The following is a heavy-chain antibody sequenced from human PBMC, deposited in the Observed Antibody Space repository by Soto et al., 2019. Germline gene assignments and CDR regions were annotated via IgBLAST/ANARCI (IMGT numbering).Heavy chain of an antibody. CDR1: GRTFSSYA. D-gene: IGHD2-2*01. V-gene: IGHV1-69*13. J-gene: IGHJ6*02. CDR2: IIPIFGTA. Sequence: ASVKVSCKASGRTFSSYAISWVRQAPGQGLEWMGGIIPIFGTANYAQKFQGRVTITADESTSTAYMELSSLRSEDTAVYYCARKGCSSTSCYAFYYYYGMDVWGQGTTVTVSS. CDR3: ARKGCSSTSCYAFYYYYGMDV.